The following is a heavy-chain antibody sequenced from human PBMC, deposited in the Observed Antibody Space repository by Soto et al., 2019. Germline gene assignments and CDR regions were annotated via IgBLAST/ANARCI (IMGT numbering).Heavy chain of an antibody. CDR3: ARHCFVRKTMIAVARTRAYFDY. CDR1: GGSISSSSYY. CDR2: IYYSGST. Sequence: PSETLSLTCTVSGGSISSSSYYWGWIRQPPGKGLEWIGSIYYSGSTYYNPSLKSRVTISVDTSKNQFSLKLSSVTAADTAVYYCARHCFVRKTMIAVARTRAYFDYWGQGTLVTVSS. D-gene: IGHD3-22*01. V-gene: IGHV4-39*01. J-gene: IGHJ4*02.